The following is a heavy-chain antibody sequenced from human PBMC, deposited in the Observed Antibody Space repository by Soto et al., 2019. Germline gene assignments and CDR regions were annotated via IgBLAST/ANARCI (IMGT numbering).Heavy chain of an antibody. CDR1: RFSFTSYW. CDR3: ASSLLTPFDY. J-gene: IGHJ4*02. D-gene: IGHD7-27*01. V-gene: IGHV3-74*01. CDR2: INSDGSST. Sequence: AGGALRLSSAAPRFSFTSYWMHWVRQAPGKGLVWVSRINSDGSSTFYADSVKGRFTISRDNAKNTLYLQMNSLRADDTAVYYCASSLLTPFDYWGQRTLVTVSS.